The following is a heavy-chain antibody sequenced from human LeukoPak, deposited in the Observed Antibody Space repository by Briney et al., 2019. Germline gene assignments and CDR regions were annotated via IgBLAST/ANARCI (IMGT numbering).Heavy chain of an antibody. D-gene: IGHD6-13*01. CDR2: IIPIFGTA. V-gene: IGHV1-69*13. Sequence: GASVKVSCKASGGTFSSYAISWVRQAPGQGLEWMGGIIPIFGTANYAQKFQGRVTITADESTSTAYMELSSLRSEDTAVYYCARSHPVYSSSHFDYWGQGTLVTVSS. CDR3: ARSHPVYSSSHFDY. J-gene: IGHJ4*02. CDR1: GGTFSSYA.